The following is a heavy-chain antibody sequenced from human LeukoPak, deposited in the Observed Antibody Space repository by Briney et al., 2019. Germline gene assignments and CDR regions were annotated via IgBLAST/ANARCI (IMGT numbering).Heavy chain of an antibody. CDR2: INPNSGDT. V-gene: IGHV1-2*02. D-gene: IGHD3-3*02. CDR3: ARGAVIRTEGYYFDY. Sequence: GASVKVSCKASGYTFTAYYIHWVRQAPGQGLQWMGWINPNSGDTNYAQKFQGRVTMTRDSSITTAHMELSRLKSDDTAVFYCARGAVIRTEGYYFDYWGQGALVTVSS. J-gene: IGHJ4*02. CDR1: GYTFTAYY.